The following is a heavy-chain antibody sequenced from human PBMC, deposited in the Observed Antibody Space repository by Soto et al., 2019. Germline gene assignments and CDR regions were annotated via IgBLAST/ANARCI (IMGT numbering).Heavy chain of an antibody. CDR1: GGSFSGYY. V-gene: IGHV4-34*01. J-gene: IGHJ5*02. CDR3: ARGGVIVGAKGPNWFDP. Sequence: SETLSLTCAVYGGSFSGYYWSWLRQPPGKGLDWIGEINHSGSTNYNPSLRSRVTISVDTSKNHFSLKLCSVPAEDTAVYYCARGGVIVGAKGPNWFDPWGQGTLVTVSS. CDR2: INHSGST. D-gene: IGHD1-26*01.